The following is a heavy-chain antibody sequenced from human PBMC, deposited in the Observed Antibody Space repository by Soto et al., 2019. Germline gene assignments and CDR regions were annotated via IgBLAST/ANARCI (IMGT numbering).Heavy chain of an antibody. D-gene: IGHD4-17*01. CDR2: IIPIFGTA. V-gene: IGHV1-69*13. CDR1: GYTFTNYG. CDR3: ARGSSLTVTTLAY. J-gene: IGHJ4*02. Sequence: SVKVSFKASGYTFTNYGISWVRQAPGQGLEWMGGIIPIFGTANYAQKFQGRVTITADESTSTAYMELSSLRSEDTAVYYCARGSSLTVTTLAYWGQGTLVTVSS.